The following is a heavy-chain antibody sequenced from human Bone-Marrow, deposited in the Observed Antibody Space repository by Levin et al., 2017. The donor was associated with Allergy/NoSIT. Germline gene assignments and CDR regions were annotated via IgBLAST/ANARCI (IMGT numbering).Heavy chain of an antibody. CDR3: ARDRLLVQRGSSYGYYFDY. V-gene: IGHV4-38-2*02. CDR1: GYSISSGYY. D-gene: IGHD5-18*01. Sequence: PSETLSLTCAVSGYSISSGYYWGWIRQPPGKGLEWIGSIYHSGSTYYNPSLKSRVTISVDTSKNQFSLKLTSVTAADTAVFYCARDRLLVQRGSSYGYYFDYWGQGTLVTVSS. J-gene: IGHJ4*02. CDR2: IYHSGST.